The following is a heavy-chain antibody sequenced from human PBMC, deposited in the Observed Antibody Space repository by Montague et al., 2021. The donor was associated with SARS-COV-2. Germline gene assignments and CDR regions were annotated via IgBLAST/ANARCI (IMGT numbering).Heavy chain of an antibody. Sequence: PALVKPTQTLTLTCTFSGFSLDTSGGAVGWIRQPPGKALEWLARIDWDDDKHYNASLKTRLTISKDTSKNHVVLTMTNMDPVDTGTYYCARSGQPAGNYAPLGYYGLDVWGRGTTVIVSS. D-gene: IGHD1-7*01. CDR2: IDWDDDK. J-gene: IGHJ6*02. CDR3: ARSGQPAGNYAPLGYYGLDV. CDR1: GFSLDTSGGA. V-gene: IGHV2-5*02.